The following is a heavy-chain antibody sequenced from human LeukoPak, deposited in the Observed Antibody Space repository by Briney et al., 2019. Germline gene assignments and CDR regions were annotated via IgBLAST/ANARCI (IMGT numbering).Heavy chain of an antibody. CDR2: IIPIFGTA. CDR1: GGTFSSYA. V-gene: IGHV1-69*01. D-gene: IGHD4-17*01. CDR3: ALSPPDYGDYREDNWFDP. J-gene: IGHJ5*02. Sequence: GASVKVSCKASGGTFSSYAISWVRQAPGQGLEWMGGIIPIFGTANYAQKFQGGVTITADESTSTAYMELSSLRSEDTAVYYCALSPPDYGDYREDNWFDPWGQGTLVTVSS.